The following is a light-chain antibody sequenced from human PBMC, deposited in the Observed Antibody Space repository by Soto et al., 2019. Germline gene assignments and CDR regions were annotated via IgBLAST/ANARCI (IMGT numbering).Light chain of an antibody. CDR1: SSDVGGYNY. J-gene: IGLJ2*01. CDR2: EVS. CDR3: SSYTSSSTLVV. V-gene: IGLV2-14*01. Sequence: QSALTQPASVSGSPGQSITISCTGTSSDVGGYNYVSWYQQHPGKAPKLMIHEVSNRPSGVSNRFSGSKSGNTASLTISGLQAEDEADYYGSSYTSSSTLVVFGGGTKVTVL.